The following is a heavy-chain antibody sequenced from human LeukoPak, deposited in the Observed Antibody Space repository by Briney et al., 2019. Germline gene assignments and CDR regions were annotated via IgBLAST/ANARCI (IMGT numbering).Heavy chain of an antibody. CDR3: ARPCGSGSYYNP. J-gene: IGHJ5*02. CDR2: IYYSGST. CDR1: GGSISSSSYY. Sequence: PSETLSLTCTVSGGSISSSSYYWGWIRQPPGKGLEWIGSIYYSGSTYYNPSLKSRVTISVDTSKNQFSLKLSSVTAADTAVYYCARPCGSGSYYNPWGQGTLVTVSS. V-gene: IGHV4-39*01. D-gene: IGHD3-10*01.